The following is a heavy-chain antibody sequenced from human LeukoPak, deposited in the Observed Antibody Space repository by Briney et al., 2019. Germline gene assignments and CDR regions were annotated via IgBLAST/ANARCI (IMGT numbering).Heavy chain of an antibody. CDR3: GRDLIGTAASWDC. D-gene: IGHD1/OR15-1a*01. J-gene: IGHJ4*02. CDR2: ISSGGST. Sequence: GGSLRPSCAASGFTVNNNYMNWVRQAPGKGLEWVSVISSGGSTYYADSVKGRFTISRDNSKNTLYLQMNSLRVEDTAVYYCGRDLIGTAASWDCWGQGTLVTVSS. CDR1: GFTVNNNY. V-gene: IGHV3-53*01.